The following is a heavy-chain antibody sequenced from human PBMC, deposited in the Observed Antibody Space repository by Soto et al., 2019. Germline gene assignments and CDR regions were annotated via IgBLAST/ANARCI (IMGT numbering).Heavy chain of an antibody. CDR3: ARDKGSYYDSSGYYPY. Sequence: GGSLRLSCAASGFTFGTFTMSWVRQAPGKGLEWVSSIGTTSTYIYYADSVRGRFTISRDNAKNSLYLQMNSLRAEDTAVYYCARDKGSYYDSSGYYPYWGQGTLVTVSS. CDR2: IGTTSTYI. V-gene: IGHV3-21*01. CDR1: GFTFGTFT. J-gene: IGHJ4*02. D-gene: IGHD3-22*01.